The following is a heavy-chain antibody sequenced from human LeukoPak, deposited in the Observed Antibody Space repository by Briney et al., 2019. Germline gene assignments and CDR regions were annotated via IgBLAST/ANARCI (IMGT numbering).Heavy chain of an antibody. CDR1: ARSMSSGDYY. V-gene: IGHV4-30-4*01. CDR3: ARGSSSSEFDP. Sequence: SQTLSLTCTVSARSMSSGDYYWSWIRQPPGKGLEWIGYIYYSGSTYYNPSLKGRVTISVDTSKNQFSLKLSSVTAADTAVYYCARGSSSSEFDPWGQGTLVTVSS. CDR2: IYYSGST. J-gene: IGHJ5*02. D-gene: IGHD6-6*01.